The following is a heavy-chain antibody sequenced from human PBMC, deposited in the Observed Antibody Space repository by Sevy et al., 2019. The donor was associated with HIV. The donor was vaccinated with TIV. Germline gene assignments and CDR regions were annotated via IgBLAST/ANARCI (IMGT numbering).Heavy chain of an antibody. V-gene: IGHV3-30-3*01. D-gene: IGHD1-26*01. CDR2: ISYDGSSK. J-gene: IGHJ4*02. Sequence: GGSLRLSCAASGFTFSSYAMHWVRQAPGKGLEWVAVISYDGSSKYYADSVKGRFTISRDNSKNTLYLQMNSLRAEDTAVYYCARSGSLFRPFDYWGQGTLVTVSS. CDR3: ARSGSLFRPFDY. CDR1: GFTFSSYA.